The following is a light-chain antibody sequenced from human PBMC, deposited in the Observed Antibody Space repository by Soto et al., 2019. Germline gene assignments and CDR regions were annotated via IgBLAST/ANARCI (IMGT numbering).Light chain of an antibody. CDR2: EVS. V-gene: IGLV2-14*01. J-gene: IGLJ3*02. CDR3: SSYTSSSTKGV. Sequence: QSALTQPASVSGSPGQSITISCTGTSSDVGGYNYVSWYQQHPGKAPKLMIYEVSNRPSGVSNRLSGSKSGNTASLTISGLQAEDEADYYCSSYTSSSTKGVFGGGTKLTVL. CDR1: SSDVGGYNY.